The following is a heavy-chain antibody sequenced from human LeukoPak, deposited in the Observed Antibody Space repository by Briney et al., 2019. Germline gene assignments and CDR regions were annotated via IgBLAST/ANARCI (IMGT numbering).Heavy chain of an antibody. CDR2: ISSSSSTI. CDR1: GFTFSSYG. V-gene: IGHV3-48*04. Sequence: PGGSLRLSCAASGFTFSSYGMHWVRQAPGKGLEWVSYISSSSSTIYYADSVKGRFTISRDNAKNSLYPQMNSLRAEDTAVYYCATSGYSNIDYWGQGTLVTVSS. J-gene: IGHJ4*02. D-gene: IGHD4-11*01. CDR3: ATSGYSNIDY.